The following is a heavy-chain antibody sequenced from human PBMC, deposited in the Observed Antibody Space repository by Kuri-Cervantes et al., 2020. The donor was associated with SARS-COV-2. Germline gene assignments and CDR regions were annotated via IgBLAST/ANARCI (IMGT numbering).Heavy chain of an antibody. J-gene: IGHJ4*02. D-gene: IGHD3-10*01. CDR2: ISYDGSNK. CDR1: GFTFSSYG. CDR3: AKDGLLWFGEYSGGYFDY. V-gene: IGHV3-30*18. Sequence: SLKISCAASGFTFSSYGMHWVRQAPGKGLEWVAVISYDGSNKYYADSVKGRFTISRDNSKNSLYLQMNSLRTEDTALYYCAKDGLLWFGEYSGGYFDYWGQGTLVTVSS.